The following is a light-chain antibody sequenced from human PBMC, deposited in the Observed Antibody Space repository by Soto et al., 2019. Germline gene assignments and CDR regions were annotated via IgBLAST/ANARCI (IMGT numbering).Light chain of an antibody. Sequence: EIVLTQSPATLSLSLGKRATLFCRASQSVGSYLAWYQQKPGQAPRLLIYDASNRATDIPARFSGSGSGTDFTLTISSLEPEDFAVYYCQQRSNWSFGQGTRLEIK. CDR2: DAS. CDR3: QQRSNWS. V-gene: IGKV3-11*01. CDR1: QSVGSY. J-gene: IGKJ5*01.